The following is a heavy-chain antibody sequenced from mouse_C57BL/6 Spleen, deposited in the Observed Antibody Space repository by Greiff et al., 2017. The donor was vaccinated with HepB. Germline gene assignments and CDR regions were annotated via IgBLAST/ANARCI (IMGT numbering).Heavy chain of an antibody. Sequence: VQLQQPGAELVKPGASVKLSCKASGYTFTSYWMQWVKQRPGQGLEWIGEIDPSDSYTNYNQKFKGKATLTVDTSSSTAYMQLSSLTSEDSAVYYCARRTVGWYFDVWGTGTTVTVSS. J-gene: IGHJ1*03. CDR1: GYTFTSYW. CDR2: IDPSDSYT. CDR3: ARRTVGWYFDV. D-gene: IGHD1-1*01. V-gene: IGHV1-50*01.